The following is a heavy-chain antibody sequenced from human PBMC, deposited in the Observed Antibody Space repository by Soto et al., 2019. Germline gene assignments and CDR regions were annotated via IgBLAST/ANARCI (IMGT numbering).Heavy chain of an antibody. Sequence: EVQLVESGGGLVQPGGSLRLSCAASGFTFGTYWMSWVRQAPGKGLEWLATIKRDASERKYVDSVKGRFTLSRDNAKNSLYLKMDSLRAEDTAFYYCARDSGDGSGSSVNAYLDYWGHGTLVTVSP. CDR1: GFTFGTYW. D-gene: IGHD3-10*01. V-gene: IGHV3-7*01. J-gene: IGHJ4*01. CDR3: ARDSGDGSGSSVNAYLDY. CDR2: IKRDASER.